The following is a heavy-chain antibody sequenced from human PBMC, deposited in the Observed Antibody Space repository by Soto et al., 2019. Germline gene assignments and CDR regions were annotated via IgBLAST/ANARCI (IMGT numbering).Heavy chain of an antibody. V-gene: IGHV5-51*01. Sequence: GESLKISCKGSGYSFTGYWIGWVRQMPGKGLEWMGIIYPGDSDTRYSSSFQGQVTISADKSISTAYLQWSSLKASDTAMYYCARQKGYYDSSGRLDWFDPWGQGTLVTVSS. CDR1: GYSFTGYW. CDR2: IYPGDSDT. CDR3: ARQKGYYDSSGRLDWFDP. D-gene: IGHD3-22*01. J-gene: IGHJ5*02.